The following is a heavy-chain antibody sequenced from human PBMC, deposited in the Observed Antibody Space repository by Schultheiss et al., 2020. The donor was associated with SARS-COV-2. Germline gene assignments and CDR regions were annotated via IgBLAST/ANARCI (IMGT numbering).Heavy chain of an antibody. CDR3: AKSIKSYYDSSGAFDY. D-gene: IGHD3-22*01. Sequence: GGSLRLSCAASGFTVSSNYMSWVRQAPGKGLEWVSYISSSGSTIYYADSVKGRFTISRDNAKNSLYLQMNSLRAEDTAVYYCAKSIKSYYDSSGAFDYWGQGTLVTVSS. CDR1: GFTVSSNY. J-gene: IGHJ4*02. CDR2: ISSSGSTI. V-gene: IGHV3-11*01.